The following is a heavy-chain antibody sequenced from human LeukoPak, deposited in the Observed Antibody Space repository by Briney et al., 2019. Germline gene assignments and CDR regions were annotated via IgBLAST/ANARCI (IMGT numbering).Heavy chain of an antibody. J-gene: IGHJ4*02. CDR1: GGSISSHS. CDR2: LYYSGST. CDR3: ARDERRGTYYGTFDS. V-gene: IGHV4-59*11. Sequence: SETLSLTCTVSGGSISSHSWSWIRQPPGKGLEWIGYLYYSGSTSYNPFLKSRVTISVDTSNNRFSLKLSSVTAADTAVYYCARDERRGTYYGTFDSWGQGTLVIVSS. D-gene: IGHD1-26*01.